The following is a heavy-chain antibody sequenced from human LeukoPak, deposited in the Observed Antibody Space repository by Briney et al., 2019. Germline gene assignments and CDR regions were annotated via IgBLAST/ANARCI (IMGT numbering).Heavy chain of an antibody. CDR2: IRFDGSNK. J-gene: IGHJ6*03. Sequence: GGSLRLTCAASGFTFSSYGMHWVRQAPGKGLEWVSFIRFDGSNKYYADSVKGRFTISRDNSKNTLYLQMNSLRAEDTTVYYCAKDPQQLVPRYDYYYMDVWGKGTTVTVSS. CDR3: AKDPQQLVPRYDYYYMDV. CDR1: GFTFSSYG. V-gene: IGHV3-30*02. D-gene: IGHD6-13*01.